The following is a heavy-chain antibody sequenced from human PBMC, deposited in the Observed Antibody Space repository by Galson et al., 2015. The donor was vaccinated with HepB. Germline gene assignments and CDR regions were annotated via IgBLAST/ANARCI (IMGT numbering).Heavy chain of an antibody. CDR3: ARDGTGYGDYGLGDY. V-gene: IGHV1-18*04. D-gene: IGHD4-17*01. CDR1: GYTFTSYG. CDR2: ISAYNGNT. J-gene: IGHJ4*02. Sequence: SVKVSCKASGYTFTSYGISWVRQAPGQGLEWMGWISAYNGNTNYAQKLQGRVTMTTDASTSTAYMELRSLRSDDTAVYYCARDGTGYGDYGLGDYWGQGTLVTVSS.